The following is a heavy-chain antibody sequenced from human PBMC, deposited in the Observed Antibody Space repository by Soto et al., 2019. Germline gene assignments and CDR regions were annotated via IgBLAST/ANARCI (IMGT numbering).Heavy chain of an antibody. D-gene: IGHD3-10*01. CDR3: TTVMGYGSGSYSSH. CDR2: IKSKTDGGST. V-gene: IGHV3-15*01. J-gene: IGHJ4*02. CDR1: GFTFSNAW. Sequence: GGSLRLSCAASGFTFSNAWMSWVRQAPGKGLEWVGRIKSKTDGGSTDYAAPVKGRFTISRDDSGNTLFLQMDSLKTEDTAVYYCTTVMGYGSGSYSSHWGQGTLVTVSS.